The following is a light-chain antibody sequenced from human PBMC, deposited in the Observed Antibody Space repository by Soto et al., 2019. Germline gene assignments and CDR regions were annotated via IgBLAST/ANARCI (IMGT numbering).Light chain of an antibody. CDR1: QSISSW. Sequence: DIQMTQSPSTLSGSVGDRVTITCRASQSISSWLAWYQQKPGKAPKILIYKASTLETGVPSRFRGSGSGTEFTLSISRLQPDDFGTYYCQEYNAYSMTFGQGTRLDIK. CDR3: QEYNAYSMT. J-gene: IGKJ5*01. CDR2: KAS. V-gene: IGKV1-5*03.